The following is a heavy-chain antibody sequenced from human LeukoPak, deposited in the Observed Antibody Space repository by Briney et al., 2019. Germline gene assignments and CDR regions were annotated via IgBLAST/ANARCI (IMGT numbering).Heavy chain of an antibody. CDR3: ARGRDVVVPAAPDYYYYMDV. CDR2: IIPILGIA. D-gene: IGHD2-2*01. CDR1: GGTFSSYA. J-gene: IGHJ6*03. V-gene: IGHV1-69*04. Sequence: SVKVSCKASGGTFSSYAISWVRQAPGQGLEWMGRIIPILGIANYAQKFQGRVTITADKSTSTAYMELSSLRSEDTAVYYCARGRDVVVPAAPDYYYYMDVWGKGTTVTVSS.